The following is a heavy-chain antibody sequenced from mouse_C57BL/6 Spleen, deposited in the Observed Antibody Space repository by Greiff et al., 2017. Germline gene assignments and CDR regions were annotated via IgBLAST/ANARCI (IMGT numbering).Heavy chain of an antibody. CDR2: ISSGSSTI. CDR1: GFTFSDYG. CDR3: ARDYYGSSYYYYAMDY. Sequence: EVNVVESGGGLVKPGGSLKLSCAASGFTFSDYGMHWVRQAPEKGLEWVAYISSGSSTIYYADTVKGRFTISRDNAKNTLFLQMTSLRSEDTAMYYCARDYYGSSYYYYAMDYWGQGTSVTVSS. V-gene: IGHV5-17*01. J-gene: IGHJ4*01. D-gene: IGHD1-1*01.